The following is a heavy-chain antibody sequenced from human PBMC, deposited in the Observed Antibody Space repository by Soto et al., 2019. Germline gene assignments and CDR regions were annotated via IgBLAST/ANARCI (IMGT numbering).Heavy chain of an antibody. CDR3: IRNLES. J-gene: IGHJ4*02. CDR2: ISHGGIT. Sequence: QVQLQESGPGLVEPSGTLSLSCSVSSGSITINTWWHWVRQPPGKGLEWIGEISHGGITNYNPYLKSRVSISVDKSKNQCSLRLNSVTAADTAIYYCIRNLESWGQGTLVSVSS. V-gene: IGHV4-4*02. CDR1: SGSITINTW.